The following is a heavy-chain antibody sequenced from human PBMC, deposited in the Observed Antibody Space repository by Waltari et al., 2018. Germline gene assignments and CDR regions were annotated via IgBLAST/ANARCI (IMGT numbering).Heavy chain of an antibody. CDR2: IIPIFGTA. J-gene: IGHJ3*02. Sequence: QVQLVQSGAEVKKPGSSVTVSCKASGGTFSSYAISWVRQAPGQGLEWMGGIIPIFGTANYAQKFQGRVTITADESTSTAYMELSSLRSEDTAVYYCARASPSVTIFGVVIIAFDIWGQGTMVTVSS. D-gene: IGHD3-3*01. CDR3: ARASPSVTIFGVVIIAFDI. CDR1: GGTFSSYA. V-gene: IGHV1-69*01.